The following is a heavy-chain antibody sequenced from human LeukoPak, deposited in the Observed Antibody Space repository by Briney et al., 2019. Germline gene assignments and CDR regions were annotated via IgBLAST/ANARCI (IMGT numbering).Heavy chain of an antibody. CDR1: GFTFGDHI. V-gene: IGHV3-48*01. CDR2: VSGNGSTV. Sequence: GGSLRLSCAASGFTFGDHIMNWVRQLPGKRLEWVAYVSGNGSTVYYADSVKGRFTVSRDNGKSSLYLQMNSLRVEDTALYYCVRQFASWGQGTLVTVSS. CDR3: VRQFAS. J-gene: IGHJ4*02.